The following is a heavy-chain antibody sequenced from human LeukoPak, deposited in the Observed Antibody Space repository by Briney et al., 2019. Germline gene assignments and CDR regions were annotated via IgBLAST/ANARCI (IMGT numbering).Heavy chain of an antibody. CDR3: TRFGSDDGEYAY. CDR2: IRSKANSYAT. J-gene: IGHJ4*02. V-gene: IGHV3-73*01. D-gene: IGHD1-1*01. CDR1: GFTFSGSA. Sequence: GGSLRLSCAASGFTFSGSAMHWVRQASGKGLEWVGRIRSKANSYATAYAASVKGRFTISRDDSKNTAYLQLNSLKTDDTAVYYCTRFGSDDGEYAYWGQGTLVTVSS.